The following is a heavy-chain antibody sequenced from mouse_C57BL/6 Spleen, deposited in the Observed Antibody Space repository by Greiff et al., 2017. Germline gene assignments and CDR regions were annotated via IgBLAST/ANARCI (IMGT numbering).Heavy chain of an antibody. CDR3: ARSLEYYGSSYDYYAMDY. CDR2: IYPGDGDT. J-gene: IGHJ4*01. Sequence: QVQLQQSGPELVKPGASVKISCKASGYAFSSSWMNWVKQRPGTGLEWIGRIYPGDGDTNYNGKFKGKATLTADKSSSTAYMQLSSLTSEDSAVYFCARSLEYYGSSYDYYAMDYWGQGTSVTVSS. D-gene: IGHD1-1*01. CDR1: GYAFSSSW. V-gene: IGHV1-82*01.